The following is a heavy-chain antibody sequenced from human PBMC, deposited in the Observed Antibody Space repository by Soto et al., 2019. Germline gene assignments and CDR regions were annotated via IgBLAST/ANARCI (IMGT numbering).Heavy chain of an antibody. V-gene: IGHV3-23*01. CDR3: AKGLGPGPLFDY. CDR2: ISGSGGGT. Sequence: PGGSLRLSCAASGFTFSNFVMSWVRQAPGKGLEWVSAISGSGGGTFYEDSVKGRFTISRDNSKNTLYLHMNSLRAEDTAVYYCAKGLGPGPLFDYWGQGTLVTVSS. CDR1: GFTFSNFV. J-gene: IGHJ4*02.